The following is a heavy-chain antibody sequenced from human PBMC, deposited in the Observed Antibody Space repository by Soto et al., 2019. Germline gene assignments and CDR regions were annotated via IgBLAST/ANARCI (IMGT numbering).Heavy chain of an antibody. V-gene: IGHV4-31*03. J-gene: IGHJ4*02. Sequence: QVQLQESGPGLVKPSQTLSLTCTVSGGSISSGGYYWSWIRQHPGKGLEWIGYIYYSGSTYYNPSLKSRITISVGTSKNQLSLQLSSVTAADTAVYYCARDWGGDPDFWGQGTLVTVSS. CDR1: GGSISSGGYY. CDR3: ARDWGGDPDF. D-gene: IGHD2-21*01. CDR2: IYYSGST.